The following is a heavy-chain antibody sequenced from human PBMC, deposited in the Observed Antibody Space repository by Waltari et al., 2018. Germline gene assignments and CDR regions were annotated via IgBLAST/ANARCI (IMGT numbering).Heavy chain of an antibody. J-gene: IGHJ4*02. CDR3: AKGGVNWNVRDGFDS. Sequence: EVQLLESGGGWVQPGGSLRLSCAASGFNFGNYAMIWVRQAPGKGVECVSLFSGSACYTHYADSVRGRFTISRDNSKNMLYLQMSSLRVEDTAIYYCAKGGVNWNVRDGFDSWGQGTPVTVSS. CDR1: GFNFGNYA. D-gene: IGHD1-1*01. V-gene: IGHV3-23*01. CDR2: FSGSACYT.